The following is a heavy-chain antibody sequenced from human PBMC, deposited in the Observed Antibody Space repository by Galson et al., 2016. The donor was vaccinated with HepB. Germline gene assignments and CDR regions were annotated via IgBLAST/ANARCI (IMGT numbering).Heavy chain of an antibody. CDR1: GGSISSHY. CDR2: IYHSGST. D-gene: IGHD3-10*01. CDR3: AREKPGSGDFDY. J-gene: IGHJ4*02. Sequence: ETLSLTCTVSGGSISSHYWSWIRQPPGKGLEWIGEIYHSGSTNYNPSLKSRVTISVDKFKNQFSLKLTSVTAADTAVYYCAREKPGSGDFDYWGQGTLVTVSS. V-gene: IGHV4-59*11.